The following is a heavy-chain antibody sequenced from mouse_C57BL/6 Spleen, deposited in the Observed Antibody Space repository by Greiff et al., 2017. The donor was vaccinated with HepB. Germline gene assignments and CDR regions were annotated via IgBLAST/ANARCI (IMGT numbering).Heavy chain of an antibody. CDR1: GYTFTDYE. V-gene: IGHV1-15*01. Sequence: QVQLKESGAELVRPGASVTLSCKASGYTFTDYEMHWVKQTPVHGLEWIGAIDPETGGTAYNQKFKGKAILTADKSSSTAYMELRSLTSEDSAVYYCTRVGYGYDRFDYWGQGTTLTVSS. CDR2: IDPETGGT. D-gene: IGHD2-2*01. J-gene: IGHJ2*01. CDR3: TRVGYGYDRFDY.